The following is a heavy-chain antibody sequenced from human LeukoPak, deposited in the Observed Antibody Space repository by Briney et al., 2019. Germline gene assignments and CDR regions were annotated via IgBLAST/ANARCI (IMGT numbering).Heavy chain of an antibody. CDR2: IGSSARSI. Sequence: GGSLRLSCAASGFTFSSYSMTWVRQAPGKGLEWVSYIGSSARSIYYADSVKGRFTISSDNAKNSLYLQMNSLRAEDTAVYYCARDYCSTTTCRFDYWGQGTLVTVSS. J-gene: IGHJ4*02. CDR3: ARDYCSTTTCRFDY. D-gene: IGHD2-2*01. CDR1: GFTFSSYS. V-gene: IGHV3-48*01.